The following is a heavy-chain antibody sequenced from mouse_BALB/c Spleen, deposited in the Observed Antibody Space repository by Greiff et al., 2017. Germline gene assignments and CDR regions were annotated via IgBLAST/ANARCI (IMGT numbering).Heavy chain of an antibody. D-gene: IGHD2-3*01. V-gene: IGHV5-6-5*01. CDR3: ARENDGYYPWYFDV. CDR1: GFTFSSYA. CDR2: ISSGGST. Sequence: EVKVVESGGGLVKPGGSLKLSCAASGFTFSSYAMSWVRQTPEKRLEWVASISSGGSTYYPDSVKGRFTISRDNARNILYLQMSSLRSEDTAMYYCARENDGYYPWYFDVWGAGTTVTVSS. J-gene: IGHJ1*01.